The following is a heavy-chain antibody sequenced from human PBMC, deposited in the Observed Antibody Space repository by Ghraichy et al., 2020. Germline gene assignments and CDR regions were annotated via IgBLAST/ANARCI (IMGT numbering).Heavy chain of an antibody. CDR1: GFTFSSYW. D-gene: IGHD2-21*02. J-gene: IGHJ4*02. CDR3: ARGGDFPFDY. CDR2: IDDGGSST. V-gene: IGHV3-74*01. Sequence: GGSLRLSCVASGFTFSSYWMHWVRQVPEKGLVWVSRIDDGGSSTFYADSVKGRFTISRDNAKNTLYLQMHSLRAEDTAVYHCARGGDFPFDYWGQGTLVTVSS.